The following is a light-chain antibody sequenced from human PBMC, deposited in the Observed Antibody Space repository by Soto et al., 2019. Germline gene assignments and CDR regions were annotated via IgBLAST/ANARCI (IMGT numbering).Light chain of an antibody. J-gene: IGKJ1*01. CDR1: QSVSSY. CDR2: DAS. Sequence: EIVFTQSPATLSLSPGERATLSCRASQSVSSYLAWYQQKPGQAPRLLIYDASNRETGIPARFSGSGSGTDFTLTISDVQPEDFAVYYCHQRQSWTRTFGQGTKVDI. CDR3: HQRQSWTRT. V-gene: IGKV3-11*01.